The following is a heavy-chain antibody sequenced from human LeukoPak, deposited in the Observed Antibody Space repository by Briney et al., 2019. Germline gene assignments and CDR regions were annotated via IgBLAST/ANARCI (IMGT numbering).Heavy chain of an antibody. V-gene: IGHV1-2*02. CDR2: INPNSGGT. Sequence: ASVKVSCKASGYTFTGYYMHWVRQAPGQGLEWMGWINPNSGGTNYAQKFQGRVTMTRDTSISTAYMELSRLRSDDTAVYYCAREVYYDSSGCLDYWGQGTLVTVSS. J-gene: IGHJ4*02. D-gene: IGHD3-22*01. CDR1: GYTFTGYY. CDR3: AREVYYDSSGCLDY.